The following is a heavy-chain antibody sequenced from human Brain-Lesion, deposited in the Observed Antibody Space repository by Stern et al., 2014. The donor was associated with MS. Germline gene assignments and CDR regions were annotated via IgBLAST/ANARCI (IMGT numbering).Heavy chain of an antibody. V-gene: IGHV3-43D*03. Sequence: VQLVQSGGVVVQPGGSLRLSCAASGFTFDDYAMPWVRQAQGKGLELVSLITWDGGSTSYTDSVKGRFSISRDNRKSFLYLQMNSLRPEDTALYYCAGGLGFWGRGTLVTVSS. CDR2: ITWDGGST. CDR3: AGGLGF. CDR1: GFTFDDYA. D-gene: IGHD2-21*01. J-gene: IGHJ4*02.